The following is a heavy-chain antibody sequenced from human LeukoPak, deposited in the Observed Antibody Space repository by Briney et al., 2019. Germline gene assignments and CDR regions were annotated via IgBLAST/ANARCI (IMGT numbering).Heavy chain of an antibody. D-gene: IGHD3-16*01. V-gene: IGHV3-74*01. CDR2: INRDGSTP. J-gene: IGHJ4*02. Sequence: GGSLRLSCAASGFTFTTYWIHWVRQAPGKGLVWVSGINRDGSTPIYADSVKGRFTISRDNANNTLYLQMNSLRAEDTAVYYCARDFYTGHYWGQGTLVTVSS. CDR3: ARDFYTGHY. CDR1: GFTFTTYW.